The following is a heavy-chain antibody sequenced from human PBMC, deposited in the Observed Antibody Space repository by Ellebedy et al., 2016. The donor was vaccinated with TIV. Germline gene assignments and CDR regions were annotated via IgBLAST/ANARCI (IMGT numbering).Heavy chain of an antibody. J-gene: IGHJ6*02. CDR3: ARDGSPTYGMDV. CDR1: GGSISSSSYY. Sequence: SETLSLTCTVSGGSISSSSYYWGWIRQPPGKGLEWIGSIYYSGSTYYNPSLKSRVTISVDTSKNQFSLKLSSVTAADTAVYYCARDGSPTYGMDVWGQGTTVTVSS. D-gene: IGHD2-2*03. V-gene: IGHV4-39*07. CDR2: IYYSGST.